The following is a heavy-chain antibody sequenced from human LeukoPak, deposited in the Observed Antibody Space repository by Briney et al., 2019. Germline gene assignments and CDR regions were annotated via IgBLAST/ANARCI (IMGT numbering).Heavy chain of an antibody. Sequence: PGGSLRLSCAPSGFTFNTYAMTWVRQTPGKGLEWVSAISASGGTTFYGDPVRGRFTVSRDNSKSTLYLQMNSLRAEDTAVYYCARLSLESSTSNWGQGTLVTVSS. D-gene: IGHD6-6*01. CDR3: ARLSLESSTSN. V-gene: IGHV3-23*01. CDR1: GFTFNTYA. J-gene: IGHJ4*02. CDR2: ISASGGTT.